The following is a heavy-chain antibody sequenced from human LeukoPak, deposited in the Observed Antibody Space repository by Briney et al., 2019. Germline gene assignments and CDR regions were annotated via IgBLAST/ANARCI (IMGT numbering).Heavy chain of an antibody. CDR2: ISYDGSNK. V-gene: IGHV3-30-3*01. Sequence: PGRSLRLSCAASGFTFSSYAMPWVRQAPGKGLEWVAVISYDGSNKYYADSVKGRFTISRDNSKNTLYLQMNSLRAEDTAVYYCARGSVAAYYFDYWGQGTLVTVSS. CDR1: GFTFSSYA. D-gene: IGHD6-19*01. CDR3: ARGSVAAYYFDY. J-gene: IGHJ4*02.